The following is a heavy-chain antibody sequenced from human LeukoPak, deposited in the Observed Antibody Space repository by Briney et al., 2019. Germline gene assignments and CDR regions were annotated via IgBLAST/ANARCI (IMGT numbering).Heavy chain of an antibody. V-gene: IGHV5-51*01. D-gene: IGHD6-25*01. J-gene: IGHJ3*02. Sequence: GESLEISCKGSGYSFTSYWIGWVRQMPGKGLEWMGIIYPGDSDTRYSPSFQGQVTISADKSISTAYLQWSSLKASDTAMYYCARPPSIAADNDAFDIWGQGTMVTVSS. CDR3: ARPPSIAADNDAFDI. CDR1: GYSFTSYW. CDR2: IYPGDSDT.